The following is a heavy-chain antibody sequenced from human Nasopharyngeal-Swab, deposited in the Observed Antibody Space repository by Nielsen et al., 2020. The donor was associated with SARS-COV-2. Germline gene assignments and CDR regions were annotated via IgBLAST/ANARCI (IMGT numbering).Heavy chain of an antibody. CDR3: ARYPRVVPAAPDY. Sequence: KVSCKGSGYSFTSYWISWVRQMPGKGLEWMGIIYPGDCDTRYSPSFQGQVTITADKSISTAYLQWSSLKASDTAMYYCARYPRVVPAAPDYWGQGTLVTVSS. V-gene: IGHV5-51*01. CDR2: IYPGDCDT. CDR1: GYSFTSYW. D-gene: IGHD2-2*01. J-gene: IGHJ4*02.